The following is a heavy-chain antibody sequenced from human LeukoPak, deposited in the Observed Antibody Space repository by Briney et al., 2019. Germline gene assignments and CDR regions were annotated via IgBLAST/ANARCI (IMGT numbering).Heavy chain of an antibody. J-gene: IGHJ5*02. CDR1: GGSFSGYY. CDR3: ARGTKDLLWFGELLRNWFDP. V-gene: IGHV4-34*01. CDR2: INHSGST. Sequence: PSETLSLTCAVYGGSFSGYYWGWIRQPPGKGLEWIGEINHSGSTNYNPSLKSRVTISVDTSKNQFSLKLSSVTAADTAVYYCARGTKDLLWFGELLRNWFDPWGQGTLVTVSS. D-gene: IGHD3-10*01.